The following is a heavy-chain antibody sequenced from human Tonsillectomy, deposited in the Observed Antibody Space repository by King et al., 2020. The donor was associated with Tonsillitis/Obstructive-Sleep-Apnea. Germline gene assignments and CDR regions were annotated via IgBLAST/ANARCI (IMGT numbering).Heavy chain of an antibody. Sequence: VQLVESGGGLVQPGGSLRLSCAASGFTFSSYAMTWVRPPGKGLDWVSGVSGGGGSTYYADSVKGRFTISRDKSKNTLYLQMNSLRAEDTAVYSCAKSSYYYGSGGHYWYFDLWGRGTLVTVSS. V-gene: IGHV3-23*04. D-gene: IGHD3-10*01. J-gene: IGHJ2*01. CDR3: AKSSYYYGSGGHYWYFDL. CDR1: GFTFSSYA. CDR2: VSGGGGST.